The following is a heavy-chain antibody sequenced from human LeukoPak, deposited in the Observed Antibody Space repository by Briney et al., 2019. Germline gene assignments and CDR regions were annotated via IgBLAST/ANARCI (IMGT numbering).Heavy chain of an antibody. V-gene: IGHV1-69*06. CDR3: ARRGNRALDAFDI. J-gene: IGHJ3*02. CDR2: IIPIFGTA. CDR1: GGTFSSYA. D-gene: IGHD3-16*01. Sequence: ASVKVSCKASGGTFSSYAISWVRQAPGQGLEWMGGIIPIFGTANYAQKFQGRVTITADKSTSTAYMELSSLRSEDTAVCYCARRGNRALDAFDIWGQGTMVTVSS.